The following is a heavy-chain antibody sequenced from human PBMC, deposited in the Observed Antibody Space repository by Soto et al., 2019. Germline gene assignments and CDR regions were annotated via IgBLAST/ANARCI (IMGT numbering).Heavy chain of an antibody. Sequence: PSETLSLTCTVSGGSISSSSYYWGWIRQPPGEGLEWIGSIYYSGSTYYNPSLKSRVTISVDTSKNQFSLKLNSMTAADTAVYYCARHNYGSGSTYFDYWGQGTLVTVSS. CDR2: IYYSGST. D-gene: IGHD3-10*01. CDR1: GGSISSSSYY. V-gene: IGHV4-39*01. CDR3: ARHNYGSGSTYFDY. J-gene: IGHJ4*02.